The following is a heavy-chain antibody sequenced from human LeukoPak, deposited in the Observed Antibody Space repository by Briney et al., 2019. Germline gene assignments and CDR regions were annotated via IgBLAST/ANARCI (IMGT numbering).Heavy chain of an antibody. CDR1: GFIFSSYW. V-gene: IGHV3-74*01. Sequence: GGSLRLSCAASGFIFSSYWMHWVRQAPGKGLVWVSRINSDGISTSYADSVKGRFTISGDNAKNTLYLQMNSLRAEDTAVYYCARVGRIAAADTWGQGTLVTVSS. J-gene: IGHJ4*02. CDR3: ARVGRIAAADT. D-gene: IGHD6-13*01. CDR2: INSDGIST.